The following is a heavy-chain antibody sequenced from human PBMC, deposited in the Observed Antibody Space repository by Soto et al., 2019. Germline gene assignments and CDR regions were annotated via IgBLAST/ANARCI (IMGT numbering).Heavy chain of an antibody. CDR2: VFPGDSDT. J-gene: IGHJ6*03. CDR3: ARHLRDTTVFRGAIINHYYYYIDV. D-gene: IGHD3-10*01. V-gene: IGHV5-51*01. CDR1: GDTFTDYW. Sequence: EDELVQSGAEMKQPGESLKIACKGSGDTFTDYWIGWVRQMPGKGLEWMGVVFPGDSDTRYSPSFQGRVTISADKSINTAYLEWSSLKASDTAIYFCARHLRDTTVFRGAIINHYYYYIDVWGKGTTVTVSS.